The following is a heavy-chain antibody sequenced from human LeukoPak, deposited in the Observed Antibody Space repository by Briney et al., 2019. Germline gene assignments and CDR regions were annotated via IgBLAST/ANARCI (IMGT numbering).Heavy chain of an antibody. CDR2: IYSGGST. Sequence: PGGSLRLSCAASGFTVSSNYMSWVRQAPGKGLEWVSVIYSGGSTYYADSVKGRFTISRDNSKNTLYLQMNSPRAEDTAVYYCARDRRLTGDDYWGQGTLVTVSS. J-gene: IGHJ4*02. D-gene: IGHD7-27*01. CDR3: ARDRRLTGDDY. CDR1: GFTVSSNY. V-gene: IGHV3-66*02.